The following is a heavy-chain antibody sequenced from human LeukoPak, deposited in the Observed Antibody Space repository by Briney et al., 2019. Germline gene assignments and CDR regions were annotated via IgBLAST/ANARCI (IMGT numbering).Heavy chain of an antibody. CDR3: ARAMSTFGGVRNYFDS. J-gene: IGHJ4*02. Sequence: GGSLRLSCAASGFTFSGHNMNWVRQAPGKGLEWISFVSISSGTIYYADSVKGRFRISRDNAKSSLDLEMNSLRAEDTAVYYCARAMSTFGGVRNYFDSWGQGTLVTASS. D-gene: IGHD3-16*01. CDR2: VSISSGTI. V-gene: IGHV3-48*04. CDR1: GFTFSGHN.